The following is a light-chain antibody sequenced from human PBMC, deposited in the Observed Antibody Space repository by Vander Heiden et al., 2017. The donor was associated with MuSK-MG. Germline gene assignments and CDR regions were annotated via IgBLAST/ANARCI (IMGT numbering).Light chain of an antibody. CDR3: QHSNNWPLT. V-gene: IGKV3-11*01. Sequence: EIVLTQSPATLSLSPGERATLSCRASQSVSTSLAWYQQKPGQAPRLLIYDASNMATGIPARFSGSGSGTDFTLTISSLEPEDFAVYYCQHSNNWPLTFGGGAKVEIK. CDR2: DAS. J-gene: IGKJ4*01. CDR1: QSVSTS.